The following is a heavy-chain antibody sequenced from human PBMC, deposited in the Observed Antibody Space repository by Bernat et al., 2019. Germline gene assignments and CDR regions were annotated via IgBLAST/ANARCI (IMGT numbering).Heavy chain of an antibody. CDR3: ARDPMVRGVISAFDI. J-gene: IGHJ3*02. CDR2: IWYDGSNK. Sequence: QVQLVESGGGVVQPGRSLRLSCAASGFTFSSYGMHWVRQAPGKGLEWVAVIWYDGSNKYYADSVKGRFTISIDNSKNTLYLQMNSLRAEDTAVYYCARDPMVRGVISAFDIWGQGTMVTVSS. V-gene: IGHV3-33*01. CDR1: GFTFSSYG. D-gene: IGHD3-10*01.